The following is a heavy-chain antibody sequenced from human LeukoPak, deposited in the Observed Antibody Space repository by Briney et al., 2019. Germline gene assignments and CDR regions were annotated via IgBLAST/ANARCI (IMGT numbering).Heavy chain of an antibody. J-gene: IGHJ4*02. CDR2: ISDRTAGDST. V-gene: IGHV3-23*01. CDR1: GFTFTTYA. Sequence: GGSLILSCAASGFTFTTYAMSWVRQTPGKGLEWVSFISDRTAGDSTYYADSVRGRFTISRDSSKSTLYLQMNSLRAEDTAVYYCAKAAREYSSSYYFDYWGQGTLVTVSS. CDR3: AKAAREYSSSYYFDY. D-gene: IGHD6-6*01.